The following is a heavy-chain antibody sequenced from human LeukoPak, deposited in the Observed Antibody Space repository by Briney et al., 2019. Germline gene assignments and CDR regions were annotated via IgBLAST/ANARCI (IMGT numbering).Heavy chain of an antibody. CDR1: GDSITRRSDY. J-gene: IGHJ4*02. D-gene: IGHD1-26*01. CDR3: ARNESVLGTTGLNDFFDD. V-gene: IGHV4-39*01. CDR2: IYYSGST. Sequence: SETLSLTCTVTGDSITRRSDYWGWVRQPPGKGLEWIGSIYYSGSTYYDPSFKSRVTISVDTSRNQFSLQLSYVTAADTAVYYCARNESVLGTTGLNDFFDDWGQGSPVTVSS.